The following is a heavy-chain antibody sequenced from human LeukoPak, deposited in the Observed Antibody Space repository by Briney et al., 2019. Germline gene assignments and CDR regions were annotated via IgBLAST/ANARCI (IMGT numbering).Heavy chain of an antibody. Sequence: GGSLRLSCAASGFTFSSYAMHWVRQAPGKGLEWVAVISNDGSNKYYADSVKGRFTISRDNSKNTLYLQMNSLRAEDTAAYYCVRDGVPAAIPHYYYYMDVWGKGTTVTVSS. CDR2: ISNDGSNK. J-gene: IGHJ6*03. V-gene: IGHV3-30*01. CDR3: VRDGVPAAIPHYYYYMDV. D-gene: IGHD2-2*02. CDR1: GFTFSSYA.